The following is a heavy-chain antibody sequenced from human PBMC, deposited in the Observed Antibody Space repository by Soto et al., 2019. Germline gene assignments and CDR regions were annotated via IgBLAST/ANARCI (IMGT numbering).Heavy chain of an antibody. V-gene: IGHV4-61*01. CDR2: IYDFGST. CDR1: AGSVSSGSHY. CDR3: ARDEGGNADY. J-gene: IGHJ4*02. D-gene: IGHD2-15*01. Sequence: PSETLSLPCTVSAGSVSSGSHYWSWIRQPPGKGLEWIGYIYDFGSTNYSPSLKSRVTISVDTSKNQFSLKLSSVTAADTAVYYCARDEGGNADYWGQGTLVTSPQ.